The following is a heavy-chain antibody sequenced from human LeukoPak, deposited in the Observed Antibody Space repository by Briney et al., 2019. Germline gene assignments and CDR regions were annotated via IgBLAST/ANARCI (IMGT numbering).Heavy chain of an antibody. CDR2: IYSGGST. CDR1: GFTVSSNY. V-gene: IGHV3-53*01. J-gene: IGHJ4*02. Sequence: GVSLTLSCAASGFTVSSNYMSWVRPAPGKGLVLVSVIYSGGSTYYADSVKGRFTISKENSKNTLYHQMSSLRAEDTAVYYCGRAHNWGDFDYWGQGTLVTVSS. CDR3: GRAHNWGDFDY. D-gene: IGHD7-27*01.